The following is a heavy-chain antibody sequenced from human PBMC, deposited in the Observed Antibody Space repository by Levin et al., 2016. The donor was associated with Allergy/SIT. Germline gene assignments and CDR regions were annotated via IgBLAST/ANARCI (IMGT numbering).Heavy chain of an antibody. CDR1: GFTFSSYA. CDR2: ISGSGGST. V-gene: IGHV3-23*01. D-gene: IGHD6-19*01. J-gene: IGHJ4*02. CDR3: AKDSIAVAGNLIDY. Sequence: GESLKISCAASGFTFSSYAMSWVRQAPGKGLEWVSAISGSGGSTYYADSVKGRFTISRDNSKNTLYLQMNSLRAEDTAVYYCAKDSIAVAGNLIDYWGQGTLVTVSS.